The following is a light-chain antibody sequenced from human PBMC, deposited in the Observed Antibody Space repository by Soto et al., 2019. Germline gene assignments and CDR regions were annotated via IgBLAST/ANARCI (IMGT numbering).Light chain of an antibody. J-gene: IGKJ1*01. CDR3: QQYYSTPTWT. Sequence: DIVMTQSPDSLSVSLGERATIDCKSSQDILYSSNNKNYLAWYQQKPGQPPKLLIYWASTRESGVPDRFSGSGSGTDFTLTISILQAEDVAVYYCQQYYSTPTWTFGQGTKV. CDR1: QDILYSSNNKNY. V-gene: IGKV4-1*01. CDR2: WAS.